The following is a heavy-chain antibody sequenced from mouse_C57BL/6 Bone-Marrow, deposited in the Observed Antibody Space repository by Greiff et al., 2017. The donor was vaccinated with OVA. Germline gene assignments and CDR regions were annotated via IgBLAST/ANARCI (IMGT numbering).Heavy chain of an antibody. D-gene: IGHD2-4*01. CDR1: GFTFSSYA. CDR3: ARDRGDYDSSWFAY. J-gene: IGHJ3*01. V-gene: IGHV5-4*01. CDR2: ISDGGSYT. Sequence: EVNLVESGGGLVKPGGSLKLSCAASGFTFSSYAMSWVRQTPEKRLAWVATISDGGSYTYYPDNVKGRFTISRDNAKNNLYLQMSHLKSEDTAMYYCARDRGDYDSSWFAYWGQGTLVTVSA.